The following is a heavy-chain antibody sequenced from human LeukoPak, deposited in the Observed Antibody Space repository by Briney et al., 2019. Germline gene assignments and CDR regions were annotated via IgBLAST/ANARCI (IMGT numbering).Heavy chain of an antibody. CDR2: IYSRST. D-gene: IGHD3-3*01. CDR3: ARVGTSNAYYDFWSGYYSWFDP. V-gene: IGHV4-39*07. CDR1: GGSISSSSYY. Sequence: SSETLYLTCTVSGGSISSSSYYWGWIRQPPGKGLERIGSIYSRSTYYNPSLKSRVTISVDTSKNQFSLKLSSVTAADTAVYYCARVGTSNAYYDFWSGYYSWFDPWGQGTLVTVSS. J-gene: IGHJ5*02.